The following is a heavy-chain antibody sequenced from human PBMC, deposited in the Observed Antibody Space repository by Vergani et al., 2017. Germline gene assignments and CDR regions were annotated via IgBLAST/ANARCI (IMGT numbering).Heavy chain of an antibody. J-gene: IGHJ4*02. CDR3: TRTLSGRRRYFIYY. V-gene: IGHV2-70*04. CDR2: IDWNDQT. D-gene: IGHD3-16*02. CDR1: GFSLNTSGMH. Sequence: QVTLKESGPALVNHPQTLTLTCTFSGFSLNTSGMHATWIRQPPGKALEWLVRIDWNDQTYYTTSLRSRITISKDTSKNQVALTMTNMDPVYTATYYCTRTLSGRRRYFIYYWGQGTLVTGSS.